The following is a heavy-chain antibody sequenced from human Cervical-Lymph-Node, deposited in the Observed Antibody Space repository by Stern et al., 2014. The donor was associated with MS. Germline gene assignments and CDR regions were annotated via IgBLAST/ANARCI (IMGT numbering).Heavy chain of an antibody. CDR3: ARVGGSGSYYYYYGMDV. CDR2: ISSSSSYI. J-gene: IGHJ6*02. Sequence: VESGGGLVKPGGSLRLSCAASGFTFSSYSMNWVRQAPGKGLEWVSSISSSSSYIYYADSVKGRFTISRDNAKNSLYLQMNSLRAEDTAVYYCARVGGSGSYYYYYGMDVWGQGTTVTVSS. D-gene: IGHD3-10*01. CDR1: GFTFSSYS. V-gene: IGHV3-21*01.